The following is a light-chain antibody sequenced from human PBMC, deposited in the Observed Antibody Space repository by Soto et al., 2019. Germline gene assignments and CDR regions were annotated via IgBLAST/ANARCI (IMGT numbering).Light chain of an antibody. CDR3: QHYGGMWT. CDR2: DAS. CDR1: QSITNR. J-gene: IGKJ1*01. V-gene: IGKV1-5*01. Sequence: DIQITQSPSTLPASVPSSGTMTCRASQSITNRLAWYQQKPGKAPKVLIYDASNLESGVPSRFSGSGSGTQFILTISSLKPDDFATYWCQHYGGMWTFGQGTKVDIK.